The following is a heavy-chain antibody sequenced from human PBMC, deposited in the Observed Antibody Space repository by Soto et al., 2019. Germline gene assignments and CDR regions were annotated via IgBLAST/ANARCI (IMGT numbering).Heavy chain of an antibody. CDR3: ASDSGSYYGYAFDI. CDR1: GFTFSSYS. J-gene: IGHJ3*02. Sequence: EVQLVESGGGLVQPGGSLRLSCAASGFTFSSYSMNWVRQAPGKGLEWVSYISSSSSTIYYADSVKGRFTISRDNAKNSLYLQMNSLGDEDTAVYYCASDSGSYYGYAFDIWGQGTMVTVSS. CDR2: ISSSSSTI. D-gene: IGHD1-26*01. V-gene: IGHV3-48*02.